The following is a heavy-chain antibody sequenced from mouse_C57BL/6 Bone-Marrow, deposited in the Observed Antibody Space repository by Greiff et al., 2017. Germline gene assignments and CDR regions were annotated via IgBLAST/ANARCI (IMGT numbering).Heavy chain of an antibody. CDR1: GYTFTSYW. CDR3: ARRGYAMDY. CDR2: IYPGSGST. V-gene: IGHV1-55*01. Sequence: QVQLQQPVAELVKPGASVKMSCKASGYTFTSYWITWVKQRPGQGLEWIGDIYPGSGSTNYNEKFKSKATLTADTSSSTAYMQLSSLTSEGSAVYYCARRGYAMDYWGQGTSVTVSS. J-gene: IGHJ4*01.